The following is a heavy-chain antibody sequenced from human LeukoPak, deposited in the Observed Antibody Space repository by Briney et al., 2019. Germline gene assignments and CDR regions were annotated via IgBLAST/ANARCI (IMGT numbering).Heavy chain of an antibody. CDR3: AELGITMIGGV. J-gene: IGHJ6*04. Sequence: GGSLRLSCATSGFTFRSYGMHWVRQAPGKGLEWVSGINWNGGSTGYADTVKGRFTISRDNAKNSLYLQMNSLRAEDTAVYYCAELGITMIGGVWGKGTTVTISS. CDR2: INWNGGST. V-gene: IGHV3-20*04. D-gene: IGHD3-10*02. CDR1: GFTFRSYG.